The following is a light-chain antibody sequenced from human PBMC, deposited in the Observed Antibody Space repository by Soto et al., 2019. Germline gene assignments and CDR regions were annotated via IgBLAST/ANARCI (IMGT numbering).Light chain of an antibody. V-gene: IGKV1-5*01. CDR2: DAS. CDR3: QQYNSYPWT. Sequence: DIQMTQSPSTLSASIGDRVTVTCRASQTINNWLAWYQQKPGKAPKLLIYDASTLEGEVPSRFGASGSGTDFTLTITSLQPDASATYYCQQYNSYPWTFGQGTKVEI. CDR1: QTINNW. J-gene: IGKJ1*01.